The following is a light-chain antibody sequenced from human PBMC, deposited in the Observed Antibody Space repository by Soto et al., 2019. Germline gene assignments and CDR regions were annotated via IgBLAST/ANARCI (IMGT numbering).Light chain of an antibody. Sequence: QSVLTQPASLSGSPGQSITISCTGTSSDIGGSEYVSWYQQHPGKAPKLMIYEVTYRPSGVSDRFSGSKSGNTASLTVSGLQAEDEADYYCSSYTSSGTLYVFGTGTKVTVL. V-gene: IGLV2-14*01. CDR2: EVT. CDR1: SSDIGGSEY. J-gene: IGLJ1*01. CDR3: SSYTSSGTLYV.